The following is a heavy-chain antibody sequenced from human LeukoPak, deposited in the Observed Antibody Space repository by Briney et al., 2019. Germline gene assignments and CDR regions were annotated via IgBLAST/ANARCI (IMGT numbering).Heavy chain of an antibody. V-gene: IGHV3-33*01. Sequence: PGRSLRPSCAASGFTFSSYGMHWVRQAPGKGLEWVAVIWYDGSNKYYADSVKGRFTISRDNSKNTLYLQMNSLRAEDTAVYYCAREGSDGYNQIHDYWGQGTLVTVSS. CDR3: AREGSDGYNQIHDY. CDR2: IWYDGSNK. D-gene: IGHD5-24*01. J-gene: IGHJ4*02. CDR1: GFTFSSYG.